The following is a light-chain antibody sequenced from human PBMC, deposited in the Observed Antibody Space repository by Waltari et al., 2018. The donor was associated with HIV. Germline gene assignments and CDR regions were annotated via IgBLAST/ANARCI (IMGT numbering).Light chain of an antibody. CDR2: GTS. CDR3: QSHDSSLSGYV. Sequence: QSVLTQPPSVSGAPGQRVTISCTGSSSNIGAGYHVHWYQQLPGTAPKLLIYGTSNRPAGVPDRFSGSKSGTSASLAITGLRAEDEADYHCQSHDSSLSGYVFGTGTKVTVL. V-gene: IGLV1-40*01. J-gene: IGLJ1*01. CDR1: SSNIGAGYH.